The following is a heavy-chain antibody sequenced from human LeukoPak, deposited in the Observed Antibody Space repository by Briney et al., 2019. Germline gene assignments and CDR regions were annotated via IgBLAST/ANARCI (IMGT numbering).Heavy chain of an antibody. CDR3: ARLGYYGSGWARSNQYYYMDV. CDR2: INHSGST. Sequence: SETLSLTCAVYGGSFSGYYWSWIRQPPGKGLEWIGEINHSGSTNYNPSLKSRVTISVDTSKNQFSLKLSSVTAADTAVYYCARLGYYGSGWARSNQYYYMDVWGKGTTVTISS. CDR1: GGSFSGYY. V-gene: IGHV4-34*01. D-gene: IGHD3-10*01. J-gene: IGHJ6*03.